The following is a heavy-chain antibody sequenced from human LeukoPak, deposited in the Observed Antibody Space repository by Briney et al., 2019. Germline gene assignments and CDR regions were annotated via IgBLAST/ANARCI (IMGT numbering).Heavy chain of an antibody. CDR3: ARIPFLRYSSSFGVYFDY. CDR2: INHSGST. J-gene: IGHJ4*02. CDR1: GGSFSGYY. D-gene: IGHD6-6*01. Sequence: SETLSLTCAVYGGSFSGYYWSWIRQPPGKGLEWIGEINHSGSTNYNPSLKSRVTISVDTSKNQFSLKLSSVTAADTAVYYCARIPFLRYSSSFGVYFDYWGQGTLVTVSS. V-gene: IGHV4-34*01.